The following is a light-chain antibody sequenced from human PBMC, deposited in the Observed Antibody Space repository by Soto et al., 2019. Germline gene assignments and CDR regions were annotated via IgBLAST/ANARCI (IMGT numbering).Light chain of an antibody. CDR1: QGISNY. J-gene: IGKJ4*01. CDR3: QKYNSAPLT. Sequence: DIQMTQSPSSLSASVGDRVTITCRASQGISNYLAWYQQKPGKVPKLLICAASTLQSGVPSRFSGSGSRTDLTLTISSLQPQDVATYYCQKYNSAPLTFGGGNKVEIK. CDR2: AAS. V-gene: IGKV1-27*01.